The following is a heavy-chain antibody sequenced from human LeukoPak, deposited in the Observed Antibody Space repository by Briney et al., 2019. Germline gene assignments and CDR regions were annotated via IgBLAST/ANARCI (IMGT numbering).Heavy chain of an antibody. V-gene: IGHV1-69*02. J-gene: IGHJ5*02. CDR2: IIPILGIA. CDR1: GGTFSSDT. D-gene: IGHD3-10*01. Sequence: KVSCKASGGTFSSDTISWVRQTPEEGLEWMGRIIPILGIANYAQKFQGRVTITADKSTSTVYMELRSLRSEDRAVYYCARVTGFGELFPYNWFDPWGQGTLVSVSS. CDR3: ARVTGFGELFPYNWFDP.